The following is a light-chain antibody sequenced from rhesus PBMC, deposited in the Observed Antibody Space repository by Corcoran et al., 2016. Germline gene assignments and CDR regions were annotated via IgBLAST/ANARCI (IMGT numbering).Light chain of an antibody. J-gene: IGKJ4*01. CDR3: HQYNDLLT. V-gene: IGKV3-40*01. Sequence: EIVMTQSPATLSLALGETATLSCRASQSVGSYLAWYQQKPGQAPKLLVHSAYFRATGIPDRVSGSGSRTDFPLTVSSLEPDDVVVYHCHQYNDLLTFGGGTKVEIK. CDR1: QSVGSY. CDR2: SAY.